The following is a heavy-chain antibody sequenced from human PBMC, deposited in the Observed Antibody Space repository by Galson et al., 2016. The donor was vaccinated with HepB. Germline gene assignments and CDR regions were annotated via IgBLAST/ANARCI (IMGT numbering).Heavy chain of an antibody. CDR2: IKQDGGEK. V-gene: IGHV3-7*03. CDR1: GFTFSNHW. D-gene: IGHD3-9*01. Sequence: SLRLSCAASGFTFSNHWMTWVRQAPGKGLEWVANIKQDGGEKYYVDSVKGRFTISRDNAKNSLYLQMSNLRAEDTAVYYCARGPEHYEILAGSNWFDPWGQRTLVTVSS. CDR3: ARGPEHYEILAGSNWFDP. J-gene: IGHJ5*02.